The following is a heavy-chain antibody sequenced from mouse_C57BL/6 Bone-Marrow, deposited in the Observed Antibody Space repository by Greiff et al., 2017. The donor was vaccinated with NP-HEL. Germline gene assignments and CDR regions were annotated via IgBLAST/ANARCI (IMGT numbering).Heavy chain of an antibody. CDR2: ISNGGGST. V-gene: IGHV5-12*01. D-gene: IGHD2-10*02. CDR3: ARHLYGNYGVAY. Sequence: EVQGVESGGGLVQPGGSLKLSCAASGFTFSDYYMYWVRQTPEKRLEWVAYISNGGGSTYYPDTVKGRFTISRDNAKNTLYLQMSRLRSEDTAMYYCARHLYGNYGVAYWGQGTLVTVSA. CDR1: GFTFSDYY. J-gene: IGHJ3*01.